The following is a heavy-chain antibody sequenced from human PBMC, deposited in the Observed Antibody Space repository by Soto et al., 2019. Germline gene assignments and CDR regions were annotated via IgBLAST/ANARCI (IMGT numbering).Heavy chain of an antibody. D-gene: IGHD6-19*01. J-gene: IGHJ4*02. V-gene: IGHV4-30-2*01. CDR3: AAGRVTGGWNFDY. CDR1: GGFISSGGYS. CDR2: IFHSGST. Sequence: QLQLQESGSGRVKPSQTLSLTCAVSGGFISSGGYSWSWIRQPPGKGLEWIGYIFHSGSTYYNAPLKSRVTITVDGSKNQFSLKLTSVTAADTAVYYCAAGRVTGGWNFDYWGQGTLVTVSS.